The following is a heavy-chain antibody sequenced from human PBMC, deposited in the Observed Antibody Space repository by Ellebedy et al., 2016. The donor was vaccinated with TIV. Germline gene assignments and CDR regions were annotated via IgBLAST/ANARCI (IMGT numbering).Heavy chain of an antibody. V-gene: IGHV3-64*01. Sequence: PGGSLRLSCAASGFTFSHYFMHWVRQAPGKGLEYVSSISGNGDMSHYANSVKGRFTISRDNSKNTLYLQMGSLRVDAMAVYYCARDRLGGYGFQPWGQGTLVTVSS. CDR2: ISGNGDMS. CDR3: ARDRLGGYGFQP. D-gene: IGHD5-12*01. J-gene: IGHJ5*02. CDR1: GFTFSHYF.